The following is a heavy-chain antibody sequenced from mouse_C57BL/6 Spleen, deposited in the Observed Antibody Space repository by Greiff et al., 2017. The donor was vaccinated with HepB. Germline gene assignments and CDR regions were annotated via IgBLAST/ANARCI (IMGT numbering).Heavy chain of an antibody. Sequence: DVQLVESGGGLVQPGGSLSLSCAASGFTFTDYYMSWVRQPPGKALEWLGFIRNKANGYTTEYSASVKGRFTISRDNSQSILYLPMNALRAEDSATYYCARSRYYRGYFEVWGTGTTVTVSS. CDR2: IRNKANGYTT. J-gene: IGHJ1*03. CDR1: GFTFTDYY. CDR3: ARSRYYRGYFEV. D-gene: IGHD2-14*01. V-gene: IGHV7-3*01.